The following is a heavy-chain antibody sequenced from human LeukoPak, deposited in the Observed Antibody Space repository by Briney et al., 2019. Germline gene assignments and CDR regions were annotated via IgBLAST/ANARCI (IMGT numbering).Heavy chain of an antibody. Sequence: SPETLSLTCAVYGGSFRGYYWSWIRQPPGTGLEWIGEVNHSGSTNYNPSLKRRVTISEDTSKNQFSLKLSSVTAADTAVYYCARGGNIWSGLLGRNWFDPWGQGTLVTVSS. V-gene: IGHV4-34*01. CDR2: VNHSGST. J-gene: IGHJ5*02. CDR3: ARGGNIWSGLLGRNWFDP. CDR1: GGSFRGYY. D-gene: IGHD3-3*01.